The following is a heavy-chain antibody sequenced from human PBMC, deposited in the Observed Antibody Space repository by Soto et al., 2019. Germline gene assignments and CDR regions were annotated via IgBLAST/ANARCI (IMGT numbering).Heavy chain of an antibody. CDR3: ARDYGAAKG. Sequence: PGGSLRLSCAASGFAFSTFGMHWVRQAPGKGLEWVANIKRDGSEKYYVDSVKGRFTISRDNAKNSVYLQMNSLRADDTAGYYCARDYGAAKGWGHGTRVT. J-gene: IGHJ3*01. CDR2: IKRDGSEK. V-gene: IGHV3-7*03. CDR1: GFAFSTFG. D-gene: IGHD2-15*01.